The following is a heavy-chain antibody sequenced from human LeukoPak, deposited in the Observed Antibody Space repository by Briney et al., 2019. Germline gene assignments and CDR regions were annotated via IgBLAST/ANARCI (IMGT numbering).Heavy chain of an antibody. V-gene: IGHV4-34*01. Sequence: SETLSLTCAVYGGSFSGYYWSWIRQPPGKGLEWIGEINHSGSTNYNPSLKSRVTISVDTSKNQFSLRLSSVTAADTAVYYCVRATANPYYYGSGSYYPVYYFDYWGQGTLVTVSS. J-gene: IGHJ4*02. CDR1: GGSFSGYY. CDR3: VRATANPYYYGSGSYYPVYYFDY. D-gene: IGHD3-10*01. CDR2: INHSGST.